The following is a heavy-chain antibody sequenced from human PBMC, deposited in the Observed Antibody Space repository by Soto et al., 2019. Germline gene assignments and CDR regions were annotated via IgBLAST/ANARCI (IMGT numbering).Heavy chain of an antibody. V-gene: IGHV1-8*01. J-gene: IGHJ6*01. CDR3: ARIGTSGVCYNCLGLHYYYYYGMDV. D-gene: IGHD2-8*01. Sequence: ASVKLSCKASGYNFTSYDTNWPLHVTGQGREWMVWRHPNNCNKGYAQKYKGRVTMTRNTSISTAYMELSSLRSEDTAVYYCARIGTSGVCYNCLGLHYYYYYGMDVWGQGTTVTVSS. CDR2: RHPNNCNK. CDR1: GYNFTSYD.